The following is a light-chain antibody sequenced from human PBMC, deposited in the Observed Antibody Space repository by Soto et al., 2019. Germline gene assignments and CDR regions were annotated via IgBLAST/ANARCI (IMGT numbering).Light chain of an antibody. V-gene: IGLV2-14*03. CDR3: CSLTTSHTYV. Sequence: ELTRPPSPSGAPGHSLPISSPRTSSDLGHYDYVSWYQQHPGKAPKLMIYHVTYRPSGVSNRYSGSKSGNSASLIISGLQADDEADYYCCSLTTSHTYVFGSGTKV. CDR1: SSDLGHYDY. J-gene: IGLJ1*01. CDR2: HVT.